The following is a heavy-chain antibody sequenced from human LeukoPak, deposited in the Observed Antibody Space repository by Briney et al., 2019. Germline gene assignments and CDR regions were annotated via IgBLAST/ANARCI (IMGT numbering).Heavy chain of an antibody. CDR1: GFRFDDYG. D-gene: IGHD4-11*01. V-gene: IGHV3-20*04. CDR3: ARGVYSNYPNYYYMDV. J-gene: IGHJ6*03. CDR2: IRWSGGST. Sequence: PGGSPRLSCAASGFRFDDYGMSWVRQPPGKGLEWVSGIRWSGGSTGYADSVKGRFIISRDNAKNSLCLQMNSLRAEDTALYYCARGVYSNYPNYYYMDVWGKGTTVTVSS.